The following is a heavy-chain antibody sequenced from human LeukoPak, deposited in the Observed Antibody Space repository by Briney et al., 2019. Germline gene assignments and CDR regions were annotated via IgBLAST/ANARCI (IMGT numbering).Heavy chain of an antibody. CDR2: IYYSGST. CDR3: ARGGDSYSNYGYYYYYYMDV. Sequence: TSETLSLTCTASGDSISSYYWSWIRQPPGKGLEWIRYIYYSGSTNYNPSLQSRVSISLDTSKNQFSLTLSSVTAADTAVYYCARGGDSYSNYGYYYYYYMDVWGKGTTVTVSS. D-gene: IGHD4-11*01. V-gene: IGHV4-59*12. J-gene: IGHJ6*03. CDR1: GDSISSYY.